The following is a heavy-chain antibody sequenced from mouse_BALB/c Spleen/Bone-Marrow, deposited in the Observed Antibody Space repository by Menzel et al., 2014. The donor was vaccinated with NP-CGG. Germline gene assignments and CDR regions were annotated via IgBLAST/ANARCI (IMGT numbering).Heavy chain of an antibody. CDR2: ISTGGTYT. CDR3: SRGYGNCFDY. J-gene: IGHJ2*01. V-gene: IGHV5-6-4*01. CDR1: GFTFSSSI. D-gene: IGHD2-10*02. Sequence: EVQGVESGGGLVKPGGSLKLSCSASGFTFSSSIMSWVRQTPEKRLEWVATISTGGTYTYYPDSVKGRFTISRDNAKNTPYLQMSSLKSEDTAMYYCSRGYGNCFDYWGQGTTLTVSS.